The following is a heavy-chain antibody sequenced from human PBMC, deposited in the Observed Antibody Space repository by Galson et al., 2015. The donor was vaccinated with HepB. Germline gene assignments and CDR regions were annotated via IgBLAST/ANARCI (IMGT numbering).Heavy chain of an antibody. CDR1: GFSLSTSGVG. Sequence: PALVKPTQTLTLTCTFSGFSLSTSGVGVGWIRQPPGKALEWLALIYWNDDKRYSPSLKSRLTITKDTSKNQVVLTMTNMDPVDTATYYCAHRQGKIWFGELFDYGMDVWGQGTTVTVSS. V-gene: IGHV2-5*01. D-gene: IGHD3-10*01. CDR2: IYWNDDK. J-gene: IGHJ6*02. CDR3: AHRQGKIWFGELFDYGMDV.